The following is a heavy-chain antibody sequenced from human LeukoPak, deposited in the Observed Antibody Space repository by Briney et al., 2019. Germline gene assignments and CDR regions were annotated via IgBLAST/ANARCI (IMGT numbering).Heavy chain of an antibody. D-gene: IGHD6-13*01. Sequence: GGSLRLSCAASGFTFSDYYMSWIRQAPGKGLEWVSAISGSGGSTYYADSVKGRFTISRDNSKNTLYLQMNSLRAEDTAVYYCAKDLSSSWFNAFDIWGQGTMVTVSS. CDR3: AKDLSSSWFNAFDI. CDR1: GFTFSDYY. V-gene: IGHV3-23*01. J-gene: IGHJ3*02. CDR2: ISGSGGST.